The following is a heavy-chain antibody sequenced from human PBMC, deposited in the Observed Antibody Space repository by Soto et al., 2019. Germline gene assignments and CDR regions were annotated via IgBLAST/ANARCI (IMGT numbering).Heavy chain of an antibody. CDR2: MNPNSGNT. CDR3: AREDFYGSVSYCY. D-gene: IGHD3-10*01. V-gene: IGHV1-8*01. Sequence: QVQLLQSGAEVKKPGASVKVFCQASGCTFPSYNINWVRQATGQGPEWMGWMNPNSGNTGYAQKFQGRVTMTRDSSISTAYMELSSLRSEDTAVYYCAREDFYGSVSYCYWGQGTLVTVSS. CDR1: GCTFPSYN. J-gene: IGHJ4*02.